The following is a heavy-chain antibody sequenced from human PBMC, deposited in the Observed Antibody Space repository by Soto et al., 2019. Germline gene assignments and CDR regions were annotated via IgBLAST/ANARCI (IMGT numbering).Heavy chain of an antibody. CDR1: GYTFTGYY. D-gene: IGHD3-16*01. CDR3: ARTSRNPYYDYVWGSWYYFDY. J-gene: IGHJ4*02. V-gene: IGHV1-2*02. Sequence: ASVKVSCKASGYTFTGYYMHWVRQAPGQGLEWMGWINPNSGGTNYAQKFQGRVTMTRDTSISTAYMELSRLRSDDTAVYYCARTSRNPYYDYVWGSWYYFDYWGQGTLVTVSS. CDR2: INPNSGGT.